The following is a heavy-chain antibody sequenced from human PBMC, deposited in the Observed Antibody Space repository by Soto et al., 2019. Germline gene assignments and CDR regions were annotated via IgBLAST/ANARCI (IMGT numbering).Heavy chain of an antibody. CDR1: GDTVSSTSAA. V-gene: IGHV6-1*01. CDR2: TYYRSKWYN. J-gene: IGHJ6*02. Sequence: PSQTLSLTCAISGDTVSSTSAAWTWIRQSPSRGLEWLGKTYYRSKWYNECAVSVKSRISINADTSKNQFSLQLDSVTPEDTAVYYCARGGYSMDVWGQGTTVTVSS. CDR3: ARGGYSMDV.